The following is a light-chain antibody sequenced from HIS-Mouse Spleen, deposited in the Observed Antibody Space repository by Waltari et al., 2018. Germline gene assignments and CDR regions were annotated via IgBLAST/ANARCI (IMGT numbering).Light chain of an antibody. CDR1: SLRSYY. V-gene: IGLV3-19*01. Sequence: SSELTQDPAVSAALGQTLRITCQGDSLRSYYASWYQQNPGQAPVLVIYGKNNRPSGIPDRFSGSSSGNTASLTITGAQAEDEADYYCNSRDSSGNHLVFGGGTKLTVL. CDR3: NSRDSSGNHLV. CDR2: GKN. J-gene: IGLJ3*02.